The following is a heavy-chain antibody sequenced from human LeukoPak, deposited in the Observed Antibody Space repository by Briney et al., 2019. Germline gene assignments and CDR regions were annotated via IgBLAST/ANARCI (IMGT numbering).Heavy chain of an antibody. V-gene: IGHV4-34*01. CDR1: GGSFSGYY. Sequence: SETLSLTCAVYGGSFSGYYWSWIRQPPGKGLEWIGEINHSGSTNYNPSLKSRVTISVDTSKNQFSLKLSSVTAADTAVYYCARGPGYYDSSGRSPAFDIWGQGTMVTVSS. CDR2: INHSGST. D-gene: IGHD3-22*01. J-gene: IGHJ3*02. CDR3: ARGPGYYDSSGRSPAFDI.